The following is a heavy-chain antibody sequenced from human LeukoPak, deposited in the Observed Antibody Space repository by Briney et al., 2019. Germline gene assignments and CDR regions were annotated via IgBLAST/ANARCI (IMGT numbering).Heavy chain of an antibody. J-gene: IGHJ6*03. CDR2: IYDSGST. D-gene: IGHD4-11*01. CDR3: ARGDVTTYYYYYMDV. CDR1: GGSISNYY. V-gene: IGHV4-59*01. Sequence: ASETLSLTCTVSGGSISNYYWSWIRQPPGKGLEWIGYIYDSGSTIYNPSLKSRVTISLDTSKNQFSLKLNSVSAADTAVYYCARGDVTTYYYYYMDVWGKGTTVTVSS.